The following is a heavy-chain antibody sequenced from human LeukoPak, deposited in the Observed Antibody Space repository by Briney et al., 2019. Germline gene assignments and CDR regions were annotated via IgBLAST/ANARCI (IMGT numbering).Heavy chain of an antibody. CDR3: ARGLVGYYDSSGLGY. D-gene: IGHD3-22*01. J-gene: IGHJ4*02. V-gene: IGHV4-39*07. CDR2: INHSGST. CDR1: GGSISSGGYY. Sequence: SETLSLTCTVSGGSISSGGYYWSWIRQPPGKGLEWIGEINHSGSTNYNPSLKSRVTISVDTSKNQFSLKLSSVTAADTAVYYCARGLVGYYDSSGLGYWGQGTLVTVSS.